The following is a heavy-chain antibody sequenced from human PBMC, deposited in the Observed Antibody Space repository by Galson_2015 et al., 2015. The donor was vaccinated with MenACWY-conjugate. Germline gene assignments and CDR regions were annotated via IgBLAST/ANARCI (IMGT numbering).Heavy chain of an antibody. V-gene: IGHV3-11*03. D-gene: IGHD3-10*01. CDR1: GFTFSDYY. Sequence: SLRLSCAASGFTFSDYYMSWLRQAPGKGLEWVSYISTGSTYISYADSVKGRFTISRDNAESSLYLQMHSLRADDTAVYYCARKEGRGTGVFHGMDVWGQGTTVTVSS. CDR2: ISTGSTYI. CDR3: ARKEGRGTGVFHGMDV. J-gene: IGHJ6*02.